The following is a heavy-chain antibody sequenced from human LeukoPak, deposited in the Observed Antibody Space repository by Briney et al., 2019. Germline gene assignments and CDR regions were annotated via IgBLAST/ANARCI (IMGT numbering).Heavy chain of an antibody. V-gene: IGHV3-21*01. Sequence: GGSLRLSCAASGFTFSSYSMNWVRQAPGKGLEWVSSISSSSSYIYYADSVKGRFTISRDNAKNSLYLQMNSLRAEDTAVYYCARDDYYYDSSGYWYFDLWGRGTLVTVSS. CDR2: ISSSSSYI. D-gene: IGHD3-22*01. CDR1: GFTFSSYS. CDR3: ARDDYYYDSSGYWYFDL. J-gene: IGHJ2*01.